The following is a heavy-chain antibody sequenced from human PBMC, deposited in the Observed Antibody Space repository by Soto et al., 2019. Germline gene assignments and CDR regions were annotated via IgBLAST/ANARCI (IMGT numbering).Heavy chain of an antibody. D-gene: IGHD3-3*01. J-gene: IGHJ6*03. Sequence: EVQLVESGGGLVQPGGSLRRSCATSGFTFSSYWMHWVRQGPGKGLEWVARINGDGDNITSADSVQGRFTISRDNAINTLYLTMNSLRVEDTAVYYCARRQLRFFTPGYRDVWGKGTTVIVSS. CDR3: ARRQLRFFTPGYRDV. CDR1: GFTFSSYW. CDR2: INGDGDNI. V-gene: IGHV3-74*01.